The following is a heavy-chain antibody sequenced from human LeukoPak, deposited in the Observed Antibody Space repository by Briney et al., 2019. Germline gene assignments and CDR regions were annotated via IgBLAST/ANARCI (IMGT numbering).Heavy chain of an antibody. CDR1: GGSISSYY. CDR3: ARLGFCTSTSCP. Sequence: SETLSLTCTVSGGSISSYYWSWIRQPPGKGLEWIATISYSGSTYNPSLKSRVTVSVDTSKNQFSLKLSSVTAADTAVYYCARLGFCTSTSCPWGQGTLVTVSS. J-gene: IGHJ5*02. V-gene: IGHV4-59*08. CDR2: ISYSGST. D-gene: IGHD2-2*01.